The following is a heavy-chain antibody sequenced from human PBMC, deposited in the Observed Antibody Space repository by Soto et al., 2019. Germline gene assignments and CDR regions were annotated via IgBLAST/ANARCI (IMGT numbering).Heavy chain of an antibody. V-gene: IGHV4-4*07. CDR1: GGSINTFY. CDR3: AREGSYSAYNFAHGIQLWSFDF. D-gene: IGHD5-12*01. CDR2: IFSSGST. Sequence: SETLSLTCTVSGGSINTFYWSWVRQPAGKGLEWIGRIFSSGSTSFNPSLESRVAMSVDTSKNHFSLNLSSVTAADMAVYYCAREGSYSAYNFAHGIQLWSFDFWGQGALVTV. J-gene: IGHJ4*02.